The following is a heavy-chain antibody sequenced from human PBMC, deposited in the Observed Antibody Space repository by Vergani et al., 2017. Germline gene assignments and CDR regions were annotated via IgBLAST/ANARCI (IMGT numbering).Heavy chain of an antibody. Sequence: VHLVESGGKVVRPGGSLRLSCVASGFRFDQFGMMWVRQSPGKGPEWVAGISFNGLTVGYSESVEGRSTISRDNSKKSLFLQMSNVRAEDTASYHCARGGLYSFYYFMNVWGNGTTVKVSS. CDR2: ISFNGLTV. J-gene: IGHJ6*03. CDR1: GFRFDQFG. D-gene: IGHD2/OR15-2a*01. V-gene: IGHV3-20*01. CDR3: ARGGLYSFYYFMNV.